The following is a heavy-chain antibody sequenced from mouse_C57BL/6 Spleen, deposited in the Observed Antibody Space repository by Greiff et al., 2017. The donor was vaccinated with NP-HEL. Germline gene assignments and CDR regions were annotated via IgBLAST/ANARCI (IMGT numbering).Heavy chain of an antibody. Sequence: VQLQQPGAELVKPGASVKLSCKASGYTFTSYWMQWVKQRPGQGLEWIGEIDPSDSYTNYNQKFKGKATLTVDTSSSTAYMQLSSLTSEDSAVYYCAREFDYGSSYGFAYWGQGTLVTVSA. V-gene: IGHV1-50*01. CDR1: GYTFTSYW. CDR2: IDPSDSYT. J-gene: IGHJ3*01. D-gene: IGHD1-1*01. CDR3: AREFDYGSSYGFAY.